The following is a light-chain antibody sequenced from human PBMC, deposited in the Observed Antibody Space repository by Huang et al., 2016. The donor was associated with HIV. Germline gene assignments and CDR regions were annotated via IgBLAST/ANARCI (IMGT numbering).Light chain of an antibody. V-gene: IGKV1-39*01. CDR1: QTIITY. Sequence: DIQMTQSPSSLSASVGDRVTITCRASQTIITYLNWYQQKPGKAPKLLIYGASSLHSGGPSRFSGSGSGTDFTLTIRSLQPDDFATYYCQQSFNTPPYTFGQGTKLEIK. J-gene: IGKJ2*01. CDR3: QQSFNTPPYT. CDR2: GAS.